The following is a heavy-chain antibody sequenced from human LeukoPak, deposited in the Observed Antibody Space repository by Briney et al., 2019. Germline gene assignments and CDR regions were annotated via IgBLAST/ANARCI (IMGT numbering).Heavy chain of an antibody. Sequence: GGSLRLSCVASAFTFSNYAMHWVRQAPGKGLEWVAATSVDGSNKRYVDSVKGRFTISRDNSKNTLYLQMNSLRTDDTAVYYCARGGRLRYFDWAPDYWGQGTLVTVSS. D-gene: IGHD3-9*01. CDR3: ARGGRLRYFDWAPDY. CDR1: AFTFSNYA. V-gene: IGHV3-30-3*01. J-gene: IGHJ4*02. CDR2: TSVDGSNK.